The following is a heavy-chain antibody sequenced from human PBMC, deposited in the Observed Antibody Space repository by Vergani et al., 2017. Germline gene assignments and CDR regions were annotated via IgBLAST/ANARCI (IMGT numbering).Heavy chain of an antibody. CDR3: ARGGNYYDSSGYYSGYYFDY. J-gene: IGHJ4*02. V-gene: IGHV4-61*01. Sequence: QLHLQESGPGLVKPSETLSLTCTVSGGSISSSSYYWSWIRQPPGKGLEWIGYIYYSGSTNYNPSLKSRVTISVDTSKNQFSLRLSSVTAADTAVYYCARGGNYYDSSGYYSGYYFDYWGQGTLVTVSS. CDR2: IYYSGST. D-gene: IGHD3-22*01. CDR1: GGSISSSSYY.